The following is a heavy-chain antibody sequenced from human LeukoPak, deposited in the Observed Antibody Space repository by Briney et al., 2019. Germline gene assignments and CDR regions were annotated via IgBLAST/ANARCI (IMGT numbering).Heavy chain of an antibody. CDR3: ARDLVRWELLGRREGY. CDR1: GFTFSSYA. J-gene: IGHJ4*02. Sequence: GGSLRLSCAASGFTFSSYAMSWVRQAPGKGLEWVSAISGSGGSTYYADSVKGRFTISRDNSKNTLYLQMNNLRAEDTAVYYCARDLVRWELLGRREGYWGQGTLVTVSS. V-gene: IGHV3-23*01. D-gene: IGHD1-26*01. CDR2: ISGSGGST.